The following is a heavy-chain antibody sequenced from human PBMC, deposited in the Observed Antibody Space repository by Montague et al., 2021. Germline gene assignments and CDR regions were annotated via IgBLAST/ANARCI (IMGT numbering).Heavy chain of an antibody. CDR1: GFSLATSGVG. Sequence: PALVKPTQTLTLTCTFSGFSLATSGVGVAWLRRPPGKALEWLALIFWDDDKRYSPSLKSRLTITKDTTKNQVVLTLTNMDPVDTATYFCAPKIAAHKAHDGFSVWGQGTVVTVSA. CDR3: APKIAAHKAHDGFSV. J-gene: IGHJ3*01. CDR2: IFWDDDK. D-gene: IGHD6-13*01. V-gene: IGHV2-5*02.